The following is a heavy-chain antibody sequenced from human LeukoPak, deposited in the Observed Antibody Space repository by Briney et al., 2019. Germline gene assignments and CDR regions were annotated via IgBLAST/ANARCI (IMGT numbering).Heavy chain of an antibody. CDR3: ARGAIVGANFDY. CDR2: ITTDGSGT. D-gene: IGHD1-26*01. Sequence: GGSLRFSCAASGFTFGRYWMHWVRQAPGKGLVWVSHITTDGSGTSYADSVKGRFTISRDNAKNTLYLQMNSLRAEDTAVYYCARGAIVGANFDYWGQGTLVTVSS. J-gene: IGHJ4*02. V-gene: IGHV3-74*01. CDR1: GFTFGRYW.